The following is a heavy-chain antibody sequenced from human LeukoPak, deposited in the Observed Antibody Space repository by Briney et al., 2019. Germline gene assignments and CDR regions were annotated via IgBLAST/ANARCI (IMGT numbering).Heavy chain of an antibody. CDR1: GGSISSSSYY. D-gene: IGHD1-26*01. V-gene: IGHV4-39*01. Sequence: SETLSLTCTVSGGSISSSSYYWGWIRQPPGKGLEWIGSIYYSGSTYYNPSLKSRVTISVDTSKNQFSLKLSSATAADTAVYYCARQWRAGATYFDYWGQGTLVTVSS. CDR2: IYYSGST. J-gene: IGHJ4*02. CDR3: ARQWRAGATYFDY.